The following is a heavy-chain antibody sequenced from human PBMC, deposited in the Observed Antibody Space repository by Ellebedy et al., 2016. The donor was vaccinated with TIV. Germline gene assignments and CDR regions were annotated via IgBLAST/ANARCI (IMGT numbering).Heavy chain of an antibody. V-gene: IGHV3-74*01. D-gene: IGHD6-19*01. J-gene: IGHJ6*02. CDR1: GFTFSSYW. Sequence: GESLKISCAASGFTFSSYWMHWVRQAPGKGLVWVSRINSDGSGTTYVDSVKGRFTISRDNAKNTLYLQMNSLRAEDTAVYYCARVEVGRSGPSNGMDVWGQGTLVTVSS. CDR3: ARVEVGRSGPSNGMDV. CDR2: INSDGSGT.